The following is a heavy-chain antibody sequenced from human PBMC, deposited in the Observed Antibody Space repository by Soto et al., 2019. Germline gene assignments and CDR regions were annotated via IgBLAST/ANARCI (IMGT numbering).Heavy chain of an antibody. Sequence: GGSLRLSCAASGFTFSSYGMHWVRQAPGKGLEWVAVISYDGSNKYYADSVKGRFTISRDNSKNMLYLQMNSLRAEDTAVYYCAKDRVRWELQYYYYYGMDVWGQGTTVTVSS. D-gene: IGHD1-26*01. V-gene: IGHV3-30*18. CDR3: AKDRVRWELQYYYYYGMDV. CDR1: GFTFSSYG. CDR2: ISYDGSNK. J-gene: IGHJ6*02.